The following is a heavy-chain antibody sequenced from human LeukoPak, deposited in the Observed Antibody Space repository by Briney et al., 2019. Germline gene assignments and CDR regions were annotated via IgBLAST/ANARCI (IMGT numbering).Heavy chain of an antibody. Sequence: SETLSLTCTVSGGSISSSNYYWGWIRQPPGKGLEWIGYIYHTGSTSYSPSLKSRVTISADTSQNQFSLKLSSVTAADTAVYYCASRKLGNDYWGQGTLVTVSS. CDR2: IYHTGST. CDR1: GGSISSSNYY. D-gene: IGHD7-27*01. J-gene: IGHJ4*02. CDR3: ASRKLGNDY. V-gene: IGHV4-61*05.